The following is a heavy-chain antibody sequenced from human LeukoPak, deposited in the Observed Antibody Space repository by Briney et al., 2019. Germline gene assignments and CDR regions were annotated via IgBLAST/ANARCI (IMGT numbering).Heavy chain of an antibody. CDR3: GREAWFDP. CDR2: ISNSGGYT. J-gene: IGHJ5*02. V-gene: IGHV3-21*01. Sequence: PGGSLRLSCAASGFSFSTYSMNWVRQAPGKGLEWVSIISNSGGYTYYADSVEGRFTISRDNAKKSLYLQMNSLRAEDTAVYYCGREAWFDPWGQGTLVTVSS. CDR1: GFSFSTYS.